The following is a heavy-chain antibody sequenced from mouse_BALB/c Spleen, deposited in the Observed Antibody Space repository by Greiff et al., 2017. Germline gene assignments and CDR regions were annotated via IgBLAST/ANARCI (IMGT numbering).Heavy chain of an antibody. J-gene: IGHJ2*01. CDR3: TRGDPLGRKGFDY. V-gene: IGHV1-69*02. Sequence: QVQLQQPGAELVRPGASVKLSCKASGYTFTSYWINWVKQRPGQGLEWIGNIYPSDSYTNYNQKFKDKATLTVDKSSSTAYMQLSSPTSEDSAVYYCTRGDPLGRKGFDYWGQGTTLTVSS. CDR1: GYTFTSYW. D-gene: IGHD4-1*01. CDR2: IYPSDSYT.